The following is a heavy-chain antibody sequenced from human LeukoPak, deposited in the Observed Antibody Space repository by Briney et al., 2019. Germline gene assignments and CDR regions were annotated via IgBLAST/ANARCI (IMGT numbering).Heavy chain of an antibody. V-gene: IGHV3-21*01. D-gene: IGHD2-2*02. CDR3: ARSKVVPAAIVRYYYYGMDV. J-gene: IGHJ6*02. CDR1: GFTFSSYR. Sequence: GGSLRLSCAASGFTFSSYRMTWVRQAPGKGLEWVSSISSSSSYIYYADSVKGRFTISRDNAKNSLYLQMNSLRAEDTAVYYCARSKVVPAAIVRYYYYGMDVWGQGTTVTVSS. CDR2: ISSSSSYI.